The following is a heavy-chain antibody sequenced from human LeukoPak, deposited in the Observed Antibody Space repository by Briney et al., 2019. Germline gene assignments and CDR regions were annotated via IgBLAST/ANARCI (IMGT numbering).Heavy chain of an antibody. CDR2: IYHSGST. Sequence: SETLSLTCAVSGGSISSGGYSWSWIRQPPGKGLEWIGCIYHSGSTYYNPSLKSRVTISVDRSKNQFSLKLSSVTAADTAVYYCARSLWSGDYYFDYWGQGTLVTVSS. CDR1: GGSISSGGYS. CDR3: ARSLWSGDYYFDY. V-gene: IGHV4-30-2*01. D-gene: IGHD3-3*01. J-gene: IGHJ4*02.